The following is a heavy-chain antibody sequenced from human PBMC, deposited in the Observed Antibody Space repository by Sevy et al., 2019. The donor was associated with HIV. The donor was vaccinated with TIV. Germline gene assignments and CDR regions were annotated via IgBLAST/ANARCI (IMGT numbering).Heavy chain of an antibody. J-gene: IGHJ4*02. Sequence: ASVKVSCKASGYTFTSYDINWVRQATGQGLEWMGWMNPNSGNTGYAQKFQGRVTMTRNTSISTAYMELSRLRSEDTAVYYCARGRLTGIGFDYWGQGTLVTVSS. V-gene: IGHV1-8*01. CDR1: GYTFTSYD. CDR2: MNPNSGNT. D-gene: IGHD7-27*01. CDR3: ARGRLTGIGFDY.